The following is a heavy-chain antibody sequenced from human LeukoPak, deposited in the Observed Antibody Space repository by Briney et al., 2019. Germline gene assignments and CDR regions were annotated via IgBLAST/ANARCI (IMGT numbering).Heavy chain of an antibody. J-gene: IGHJ5*02. CDR3: ARTYYDSSDGVVP. CDR2: IYYSGST. D-gene: IGHD3-22*01. Sequence: SETLSLTCTVSGGSISSGGYYWSWIRQHPGKGLEWIGYIYYSGSTYYNPSLKSRVTISVDTSKNQFSLKLSSVTAADTAVYYCARTYYDSSDGVVPWGQGTLVTVSS. V-gene: IGHV4-31*03. CDR1: GGSISSGGYY.